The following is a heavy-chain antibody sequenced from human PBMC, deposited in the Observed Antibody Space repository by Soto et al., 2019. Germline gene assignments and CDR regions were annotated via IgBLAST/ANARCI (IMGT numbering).Heavy chain of an antibody. CDR2: ISAYNGNT. CDR1: GYTFTSYG. V-gene: IGHV1-18*04. J-gene: IGHJ6*02. CDR3: AREWELQDYGMDV. Sequence: GASVKVSCKASGYTFTSYGISWVRQAPGQGLEWMGWISAYNGNTNYSQKFQGRVTITRDTSASTAYMELSSLRSEDTAVYYCAREWELQDYGMDVWGQGTTVTVSS. D-gene: IGHD1-26*01.